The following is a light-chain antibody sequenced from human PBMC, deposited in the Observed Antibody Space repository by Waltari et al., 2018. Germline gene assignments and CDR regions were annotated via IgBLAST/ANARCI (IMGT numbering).Light chain of an antibody. CDR3: QPYNNWPPFT. CDR2: GAS. V-gene: IGKV3-15*01. J-gene: IGKJ2*01. CDR1: QSVSSY. Sequence: DIVMTQSPATLSVSPGERATLSCRASQSVSSYLAWYQQKPGQAPRLLIYGASTRATGIPARFSGSGSGTEFTLTISSLQSEDFAVYYCQPYNNWPPFTFGQGTKLEIK.